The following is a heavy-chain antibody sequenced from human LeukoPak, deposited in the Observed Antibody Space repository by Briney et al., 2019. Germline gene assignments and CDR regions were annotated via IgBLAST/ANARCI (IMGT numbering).Heavy chain of an antibody. CDR1: GFTFSAYW. Sequence: GGSLRLSCTASGFTFSAYWMSWVRQAPGKGLEWVANIHPDGNEKYHVDSVKGRFTISRDNAKNSLYLQMNSLRVEDTAVYYCARGDDFSGDYWGQGTLVTVSS. V-gene: IGHV3-7*04. D-gene: IGHD2-21*02. CDR2: IHPDGNEK. J-gene: IGHJ4*02. CDR3: ARGDDFSGDY.